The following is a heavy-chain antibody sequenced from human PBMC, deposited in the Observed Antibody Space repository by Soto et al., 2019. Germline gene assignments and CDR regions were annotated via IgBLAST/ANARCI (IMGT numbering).Heavy chain of an antibody. CDR2: IFSNDEK. CDR3: ARTRGSSGWYVMGWFDP. Sequence: QVTLKESGPVLVKPTETLTLTCTVSGFSLSNARMGVSWIRQPPGKALEWLAHIFSNDEKSYSTSLKSRLTISKDTSKSQVVLTMTNMDPVDTATYYCARTRGSSGWYVMGWFDPWGQGTLVTVSS. J-gene: IGHJ5*02. V-gene: IGHV2-26*01. D-gene: IGHD6-19*01. CDR1: GFSLSNARMG.